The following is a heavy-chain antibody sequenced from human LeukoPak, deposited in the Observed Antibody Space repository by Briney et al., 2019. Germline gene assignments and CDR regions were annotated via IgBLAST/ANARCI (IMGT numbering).Heavy chain of an antibody. CDR1: GFTFSISA. CDR2: MSFDGSNK. V-gene: IGHV3-30*04. D-gene: IGHD1-20*01. Sequence: GTSLRLSCAASGFTFSISAMHWVRQAPGKGLEWVAVMSFDGSNKYYADSVKGRFTVSRDNSKSTLFLQMSTLRAEDTAVYYCATLTGTTGSDDYWGQGTLVTVSS. CDR3: ATLTGTTGSDDY. J-gene: IGHJ4*02.